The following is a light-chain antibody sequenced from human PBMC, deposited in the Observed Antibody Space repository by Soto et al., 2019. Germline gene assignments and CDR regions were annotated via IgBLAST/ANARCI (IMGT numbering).Light chain of an antibody. Sequence: EIVLTQSPGTLSLSPGERATLSCRASQSVSSNYVAWYQQKPGQAPRLLIHGASSRATGIPDRFSGSGSGTDFTLTISRLEPEDSAVYYCQQHGTTFGQGTKVDIK. V-gene: IGKV3-20*01. CDR1: QSVSSNY. J-gene: IGKJ1*01. CDR3: QQHGTT. CDR2: GAS.